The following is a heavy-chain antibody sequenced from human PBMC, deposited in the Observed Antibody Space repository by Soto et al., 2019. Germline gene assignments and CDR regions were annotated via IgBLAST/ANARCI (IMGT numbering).Heavy chain of an antibody. Sequence: SETLSLTCAVYGGSFSGYYWSWIRQSPGKGLEWIGEINHSGSTNYNPSLKSRVTISVDTSKNQFSLKLSSVTAADTAVYYCARGYSGYDHDAFDIWGQGTMVTVSS. V-gene: IGHV4-34*01. CDR1: GGSFSGYY. CDR2: INHSGST. J-gene: IGHJ3*02. D-gene: IGHD5-12*01. CDR3: ARGYSGYDHDAFDI.